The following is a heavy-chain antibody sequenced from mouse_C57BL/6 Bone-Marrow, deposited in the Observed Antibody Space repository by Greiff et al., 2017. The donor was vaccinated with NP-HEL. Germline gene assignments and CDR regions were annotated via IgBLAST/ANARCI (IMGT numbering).Heavy chain of an antibody. CDR3: ARDGIGVYYYAMDY. J-gene: IGHJ4*01. D-gene: IGHD1-1*01. CDR1: GYTFTSYW. V-gene: IGHV1-55*01. CDR2: IYPGSGST. Sequence: QVQLQQPGAELVKPGASVKMSCKASGYTFTSYWITWVKQRPGQGLEWMGDIYPGSGSTNYNEKFKSKATLTVDTSSSTAYMQLSSLTSEDSAVYYCARDGIGVYYYAMDYWGQGTSVTVSS.